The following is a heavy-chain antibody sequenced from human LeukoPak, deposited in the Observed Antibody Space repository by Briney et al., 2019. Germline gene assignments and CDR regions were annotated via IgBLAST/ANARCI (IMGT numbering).Heavy chain of an antibody. CDR3: AKGYCSSTSCRFDY. Sequence: GGSLRLSCAASGFTFDDYAMHWVRQAPGKGLEWVSGISWNSGSIGYADSVKGRFTISRDNAKNSLYPQMNSLRAEDMALYYCAKGYCSSTSCRFDYWGQGALVTVSS. CDR1: GFTFDDYA. D-gene: IGHD2-2*01. J-gene: IGHJ4*02. CDR2: ISWNSGSI. V-gene: IGHV3-9*03.